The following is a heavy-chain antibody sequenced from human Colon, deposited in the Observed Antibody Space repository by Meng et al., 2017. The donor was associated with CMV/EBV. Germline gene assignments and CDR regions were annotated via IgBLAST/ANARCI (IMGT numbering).Heavy chain of an antibody. D-gene: IGHD6-25*01. CDR3: AAGAGTQAAALGVLDV. V-gene: IGHV3-33*05. J-gene: IGHJ4*02. Sequence: GLNGVRQGPDEELERVTSVSHDGGEKFYADSVKGRLTISKDNSKKEQYLVLNNLRDDDTAVYYCAAGAGTQAAALGVLDVWGQGTLVTVSS. CDR1: G. CDR2: VSHDGGEK.